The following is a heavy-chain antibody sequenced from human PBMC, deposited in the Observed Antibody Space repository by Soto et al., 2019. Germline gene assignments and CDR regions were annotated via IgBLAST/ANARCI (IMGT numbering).Heavy chain of an antibody. CDR2: ISGSGGST. Sequence: GGSLRLSCAASGFTFSSYAMSWVRQAPGKGLEWVSAISGSGGSTYYADSVKGWFTITRDNSKNTLKLQMNSLRAEDTAVYYGAKGGGDSSGYSYFDYWGQGSLVTVSS. D-gene: IGHD3-22*01. CDR1: GFTFSSYA. J-gene: IGHJ4*02. CDR3: AKGGGDSSGYSYFDY. V-gene: IGHV3-23*01.